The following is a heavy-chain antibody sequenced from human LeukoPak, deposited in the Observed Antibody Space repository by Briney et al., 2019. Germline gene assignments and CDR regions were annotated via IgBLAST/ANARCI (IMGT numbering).Heavy chain of an antibody. V-gene: IGHV4-59*12. CDR1: GGSISNYY. CDR3: ARTDGNYIFDY. D-gene: IGHD1-7*01. Sequence: SETLSLTCTVSGGSISNYYWSWIRQPPGKRLEWIGYIFYNGNTNYNPSLKSRVSMSVDTSENQFSLRGSSVTAADTAVYYCARTDGNYIFDYWGQGTLVTVSS. J-gene: IGHJ4*02. CDR2: IFYNGNT.